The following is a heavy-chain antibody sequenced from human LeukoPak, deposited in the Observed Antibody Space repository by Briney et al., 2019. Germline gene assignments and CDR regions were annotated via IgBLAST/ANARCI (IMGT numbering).Heavy chain of an antibody. CDR2: INHSGST. V-gene: IGHV4-34*01. Sequence: PSETLSLTCAVYGGSFSGYYWSWIRQPPGKGLEWIGEINHSGSTNYNPSLKSRVTISVDTSKNQFSLKLSSVTAADTAVYYCARKVPRVRGQYYFDYWGQGTLVTVSS. J-gene: IGHJ4*02. CDR1: GGSFSGYY. D-gene: IGHD3-10*01. CDR3: ARKVPRVRGQYYFDY.